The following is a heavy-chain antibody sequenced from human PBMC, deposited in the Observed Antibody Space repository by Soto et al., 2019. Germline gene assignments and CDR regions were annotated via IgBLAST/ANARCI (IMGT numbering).Heavy chain of an antibody. V-gene: IGHV1-69*13. CDR3: ARGSVLLGFERSGPSGMHV. CDR2: IIPIFGTA. CDR1: GGTFSSYA. Sequence: ASVKVSCKASGGTFSSYAISWVRQAPGQGLEWMGGIIPIFGTANYAQKFQGRVTITADESTSTAYMELSSLRSEDTAVYYCARGSVLLGFERSGPSGMHVCVQGTNLAVYS. D-gene: IGHD3-10*01. J-gene: IGHJ6*02.